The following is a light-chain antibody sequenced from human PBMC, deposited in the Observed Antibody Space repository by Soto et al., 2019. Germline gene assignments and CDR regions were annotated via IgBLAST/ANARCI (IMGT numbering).Light chain of an antibody. CDR3: AAWDDSLYGHVV. J-gene: IGLJ2*01. CDR1: SSNIGTNT. Sequence: QSVLTQPPSASGTPGQRVTISCSGSSSNIGTNTVNWYQQLPGTAPKLLIHSNNERPSGVPDRFSGSKSGTSASLAISGLQSDDEADYYCAAWDDSLYGHVVFGGGTKLTVL. V-gene: IGLV1-44*01. CDR2: SNN.